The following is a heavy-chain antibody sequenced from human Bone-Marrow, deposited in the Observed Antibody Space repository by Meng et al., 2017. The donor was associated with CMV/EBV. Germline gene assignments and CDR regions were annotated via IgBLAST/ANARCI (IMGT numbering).Heavy chain of an antibody. D-gene: IGHD3-3*01. CDR3: ARSHARFLDRLNYYYYYYGMDV. CDR2: INPSGGST. CDR1: GYTFTSYY. Sequence: ASVKVSCKASGYTFTSYYMHWVRQAPGQGLEWMGIINPSGGSTSYAQKFQGRVTITRNTSISTAYMELSSPRSEDKAVYYCARSHARFLDRLNYYYYYYGMDVWGQGTTVTVSS. J-gene: IGHJ6*02. V-gene: IGHV1-46*01.